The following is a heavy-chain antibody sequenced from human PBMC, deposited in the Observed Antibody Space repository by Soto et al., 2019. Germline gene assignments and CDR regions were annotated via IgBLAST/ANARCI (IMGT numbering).Heavy chain of an antibody. CDR3: AKPYYDVWSGYGDLYYYYYAMDV. Sequence: GGSLRLSCAASGLAFNSYVIHWVRQAPGKGLEWVAVISYDGRNRYFADSVKGRFTISRDNSKSTLDLQMNSLGAEDTAVYYCAKPYYDVWSGYGDLYYYYYAMDVWGQGTTVTVSS. D-gene: IGHD3-3*01. CDR1: GLAFNSYV. J-gene: IGHJ6*02. V-gene: IGHV3-30-3*02. CDR2: ISYDGRNR.